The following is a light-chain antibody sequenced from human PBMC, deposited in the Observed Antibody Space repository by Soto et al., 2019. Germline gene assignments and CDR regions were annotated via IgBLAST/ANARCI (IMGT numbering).Light chain of an antibody. Sequence: EIVMMQSPATLSVSPGERATLSCRASQSVSSNLAWYQQKPGQAPRLLIYDASNRATGISARFSGSGSGTDFTLTISSLEPEDFAVYYCQQRSKWPPEVTFGQGTRLENK. V-gene: IGKV3-11*01. CDR3: QQRSKWPPEVT. J-gene: IGKJ5*01. CDR2: DAS. CDR1: QSVSSN.